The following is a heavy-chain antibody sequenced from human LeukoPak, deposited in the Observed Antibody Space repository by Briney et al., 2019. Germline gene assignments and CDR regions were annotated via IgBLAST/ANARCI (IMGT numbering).Heavy chain of an antibody. V-gene: IGHV4-59*01. CDR3: ARSHPWYYYYYMDV. CDR2: IYYSGST. Sequence: SSETLSLTRTVSGGSISSYDWSWIRQPPGKGLEWIGYIYYSGSTNYNPSLKSRVTISVDTSKNQFSLKLSSVTAADTAVYYCARSHPWYYYYYMDVWGKGTTVTVSS. J-gene: IGHJ6*03. CDR1: GGSISSYD.